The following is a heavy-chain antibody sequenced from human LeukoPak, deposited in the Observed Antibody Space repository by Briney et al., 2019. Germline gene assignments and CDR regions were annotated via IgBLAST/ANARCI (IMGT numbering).Heavy chain of an antibody. Sequence: GGSLRLSCSASGFTFSSYAMHWVRQAPGKGLEYVSAISSNGGNTYYADSVKGRFTISRDNSKNTLYLQMSSLRAEDTAVYYCVKGGRGYSYGYWSDYWGQGTLVTVSS. CDR2: ISSNGGNT. J-gene: IGHJ4*02. V-gene: IGHV3-64D*06. CDR1: GFTFSSYA. D-gene: IGHD5-18*01. CDR3: VKGGRGYSYGYWSDY.